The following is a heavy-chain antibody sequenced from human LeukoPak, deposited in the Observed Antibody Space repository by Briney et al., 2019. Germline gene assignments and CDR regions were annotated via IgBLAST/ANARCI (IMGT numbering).Heavy chain of an antibody. CDR1: GGSISSSNW. V-gene: IGHV4-4*02. CDR3: ARVLNRSWYWFDP. J-gene: IGHJ5*02. D-gene: IGHD1-14*01. Sequence: TSGTLSLTCAVSGGSISSSNWWSGVRQPPGKGLEWIGEIYHSGSTNYNPSLKSRVTISVDKSKNQFSLKLSSVTAADTAVYYCARVLNRSWYWFDPWGQGTLVTVSS. CDR2: IYHSGST.